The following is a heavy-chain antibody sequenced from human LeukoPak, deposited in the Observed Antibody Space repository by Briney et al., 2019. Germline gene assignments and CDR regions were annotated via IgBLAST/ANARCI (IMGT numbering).Heavy chain of an antibody. D-gene: IGHD3-3*01. CDR3: ARDRITIFGVVTKPRPYYYYGMDV. CDR1: GGTFSSYA. CDR2: IIPIFGTA. V-gene: IGHV1-69*13. Sequence: SVKVSCRASGGTFSSYAISWVRQAPGQGLEWMGGIIPIFGTANYAQKFQGRVTITADESTSTAYMELSSLRSEDTAVYYCARDRITIFGVVTKPRPYYYYGMDVWGQGATVTVSS. J-gene: IGHJ6*02.